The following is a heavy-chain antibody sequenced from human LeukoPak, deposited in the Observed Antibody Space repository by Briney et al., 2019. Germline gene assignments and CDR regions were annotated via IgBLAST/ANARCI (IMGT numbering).Heavy chain of an antibody. V-gene: IGHV1-69*13. J-gene: IGHJ1*01. CDR1: GYTFTSYG. CDR3: ASESSTCCYTCRYFQH. Sequence: SVKVSCKASGYTFTSYGISWVRQAPGQGLEWMGGIIPIFGTANYAQKFQGRVTITADESTSTAYMELSSLRSEDTAVYYCASESSTCCYTCRYFQHWGQGTLVTVSS. CDR2: IIPIFGTA. D-gene: IGHD2-2*02.